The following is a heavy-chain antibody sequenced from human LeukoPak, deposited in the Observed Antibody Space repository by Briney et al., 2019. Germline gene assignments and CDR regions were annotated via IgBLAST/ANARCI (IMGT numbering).Heavy chain of an antibody. CDR3: ARPHSSGYYSTDYFDY. CDR1: GYSFTSYW. D-gene: IGHD3-22*01. Sequence: GESLKISCKGSGYSFTSYWIGWVRQMPGKGLEWMGIIYPGDSDTRYSPSFQGQVTISADKSISTAYLQWSSLKASDTAMYYCARPHSSGYYSTDYFDYWGQGTLVTVSS. V-gene: IGHV5-51*01. CDR2: IYPGDSDT. J-gene: IGHJ4*02.